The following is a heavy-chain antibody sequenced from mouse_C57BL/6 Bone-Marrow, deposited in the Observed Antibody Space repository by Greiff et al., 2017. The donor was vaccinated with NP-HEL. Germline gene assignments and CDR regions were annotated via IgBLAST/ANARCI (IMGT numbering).Heavy chain of an antibody. D-gene: IGHD1-1*01. CDR2: IDPSDSYT. CDR1: GYTFTTYW. V-gene: IGHV1-50*01. Sequence: VQLQQPGAELVKPGASVKLSCKASGYTFTTYWMQWVKQRPGQGLEWIGEIDPSDSYTNYHQKFKGQATLTVDTSSSTSYMQLSNLTSENSAVYYCARKAYYGRSYEFAYWGQGTLVTVSA. J-gene: IGHJ3*01. CDR3: ARKAYYGRSYEFAY.